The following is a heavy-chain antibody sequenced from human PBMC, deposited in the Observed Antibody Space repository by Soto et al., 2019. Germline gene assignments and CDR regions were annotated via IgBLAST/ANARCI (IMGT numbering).Heavy chain of an antibody. J-gene: IGHJ4*02. CDR1: GGSISSGGYS. Sequence: PSETLSLTCTVSGGSISSGGYSWSWIRQPPGKGLEWIGYIYHSGSTYYNPSLKSRVTISVDRSKNQFSLKLSSVTAADTAVYYCAKVSSSWYAGFFDLWGQGTPVTVSS. CDR2: IYHSGST. D-gene: IGHD6-13*01. V-gene: IGHV4-30-2*01. CDR3: AKVSSSWYAGFFDL.